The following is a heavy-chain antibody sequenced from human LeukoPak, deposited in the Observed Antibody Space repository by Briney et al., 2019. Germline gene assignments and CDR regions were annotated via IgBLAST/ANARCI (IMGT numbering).Heavy chain of an antibody. CDR2: INHSGST. CDR3: AVVSSSWSDDY. Sequence: SETLSLTCAVYGGSFSGYYWSWIRQPPGKGLEWIGEINHSGSTNYNPSLKSRVTISVDTSKNQFSLKLSSVTAADTAVYYCAVVSSSWSDDYWGQGTLVTVSS. J-gene: IGHJ4*02. CDR1: GGSFSGYY. D-gene: IGHD6-13*01. V-gene: IGHV4-34*01.